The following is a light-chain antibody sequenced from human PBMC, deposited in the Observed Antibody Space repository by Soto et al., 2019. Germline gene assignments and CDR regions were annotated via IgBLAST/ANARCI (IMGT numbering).Light chain of an antibody. Sequence: EVVLTQSPGSLSLSPGQRATLSCRASQSVDSTFFAWYQKKPGQAPRLLIYGASKRATSIPDRFSGSGSGTDFTLITSRLEPEDFAVYYCQQYMSSVTFGQGTKVEIK. J-gene: IGKJ1*01. V-gene: IGKV3-20*01. CDR3: QQYMSSVT. CDR1: QSVDSTF. CDR2: GAS.